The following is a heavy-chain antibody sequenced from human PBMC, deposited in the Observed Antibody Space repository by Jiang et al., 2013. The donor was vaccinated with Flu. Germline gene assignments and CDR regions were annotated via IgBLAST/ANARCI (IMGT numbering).Heavy chain of an antibody. J-gene: IGHJ6*04. CDR1: GFTFSTYS. Sequence: GFTFSTYSMNWVRQAPGKGLVWVSCITSGGGTIYYADSVKGRFTISRDNSKNIVYLQMDSLRVEDTAVYYCAREVRPAEPRPESGMDVWGTGTTVIVSS. V-gene: IGHV3-48*01. D-gene: IGHD3-10*01. CDR3: AREVRPAEPRPESGMDV. CDR2: ITSGGGTI.